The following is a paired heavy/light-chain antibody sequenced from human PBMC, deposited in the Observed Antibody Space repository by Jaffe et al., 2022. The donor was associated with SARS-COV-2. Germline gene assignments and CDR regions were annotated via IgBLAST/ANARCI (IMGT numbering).Heavy chain of an antibody. CDR3: ARGVFEWLSILYYYYMDV. J-gene: IGHJ6*03. CDR1: GYTFTSYA. D-gene: IGHD5-12*01. Sequence: QVQLVQSGAEVKEPGASVTVSCKASGYTFTSYAIHWVRQAPGQRLEWMGWINAGNGNTKYSQKFQGRVTITRDTSASTAYMELSSLRSEDTAVYYCARGVFEWLSILYYYYMDVWGKGTTVTVSS. CDR2: INAGNGNT. V-gene: IGHV1-3*01.
Light chain of an antibody. CDR2: WAS. V-gene: IGKV4-1*01. J-gene: IGKJ4*01. Sequence: DIVMTQSPDSLTVSLGERATINCKSSQSVSNNRNYVAWYQQKPGQPPQLLIYWASTRQSGVPDRFSGSGSGTDFTLTISSLQAEDVAVYYCQQYYSTPPLTFGGGTKVEIK. CDR3: QQYYSTPPLT. CDR1: QSVSNNRNY.